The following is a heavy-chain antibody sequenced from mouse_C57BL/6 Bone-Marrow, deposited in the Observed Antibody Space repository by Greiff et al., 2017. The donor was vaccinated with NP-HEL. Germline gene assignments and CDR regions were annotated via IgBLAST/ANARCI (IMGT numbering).Heavy chain of an antibody. J-gene: IGHJ3*01. Sequence: QVQLQQPGTELVKPGASGKLSCKASGYTFTSYWMHWVKQRPGQGLEWIGNINTSNGGTNYNEKFKSKATLTVDKSYSTADMHLSRLTSEDSAVYYFARGNYGNYDGFAYWGQGTLVTVSA. CDR2: INTSNGGT. CDR3: ARGNYGNYDGFAY. CDR1: GYTFTSYW. D-gene: IGHD2-1*01. V-gene: IGHV1-53*01.